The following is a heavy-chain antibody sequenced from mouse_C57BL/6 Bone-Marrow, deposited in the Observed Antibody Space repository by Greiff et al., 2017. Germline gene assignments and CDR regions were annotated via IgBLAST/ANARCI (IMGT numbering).Heavy chain of an antibody. CDR3: ARWGSNFDY. CDR1: GYSITSGYY. J-gene: IGHJ2*01. D-gene: IGHD1-1*01. Sequence: VQLKESGPGLVKPSQSLSLTCSVTGYSITSGYYWNWIRQFPGNKLEWMGYISYDGSNNYNPSLKNRISITRDTSKNQFFLKLNSVTTEDTATYYCARWGSNFDYWGQGTTLTVSS. CDR2: ISYDGSN. V-gene: IGHV3-6*01.